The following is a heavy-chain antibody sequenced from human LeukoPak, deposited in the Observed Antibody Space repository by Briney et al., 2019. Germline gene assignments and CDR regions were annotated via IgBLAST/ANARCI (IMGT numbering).Heavy chain of an antibody. CDR1: GFTVSGNY. D-gene: IGHD6-13*01. V-gene: IGHV3-53*01. CDR3: AIDSHSWWRADN. Sequence: AGGSLRLSCAVSGFTVSGNYXSXVRQAXGKXXXXXSVXXTXXTXXXAXSVXGRFTXXRXNSRNTVFLQMNGLRAEDTAVYYCAIDSHSWWRADNWGQGTLVTVSS. J-gene: IGHJ4*02. CDR2: XXTXXTX.